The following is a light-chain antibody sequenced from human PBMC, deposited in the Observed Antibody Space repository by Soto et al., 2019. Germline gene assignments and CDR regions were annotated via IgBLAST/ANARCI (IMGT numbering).Light chain of an antibody. CDR1: QDIRSG. CDR2: GAS. CDR3: QQANSFPFT. Sequence: DIQMTQSPSSVSASVGDRVTITCRASQDIRSGLAWYQQKPGKGPKLLIYGASSLQSGVPSRFSGSGSGTDFILTISSLQPEDFAIYYCQQANSFPFTFGGGTKVEIK. V-gene: IGKV1D-12*01. J-gene: IGKJ4*01.